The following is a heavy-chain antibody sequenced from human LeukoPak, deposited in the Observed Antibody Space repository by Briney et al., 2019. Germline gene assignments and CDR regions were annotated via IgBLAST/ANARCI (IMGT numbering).Heavy chain of an antibody. V-gene: IGHV3-23*01. CDR2: VSVAGDT. Sequence: GGSLRLSCAASGFSFSSFALSWVRQAPGEGLVWVSAVSVAGDTYYADSVKGRFTISRDNSKNTLYLQMNSLRAEDTAVYYCARGYYGSGSYPHDAFDIWGQGTMVTVSS. CDR3: ARGYYGSGSYPHDAFDI. J-gene: IGHJ3*02. CDR1: GFSFSSFA. D-gene: IGHD3-10*01.